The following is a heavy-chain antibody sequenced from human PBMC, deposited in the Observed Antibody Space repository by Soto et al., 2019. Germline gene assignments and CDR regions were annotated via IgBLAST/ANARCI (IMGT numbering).Heavy chain of an antibody. CDR3: ARSGIAVAGNGDWFDP. J-gene: IGHJ5*02. CDR2: IYYSGST. D-gene: IGHD6-19*01. V-gene: IGHV4-31*03. Sequence: SETLSLTCTVSGGSISSDGYYWSWIRQHPGKGLEWIGYIYYSGSTYYNPSLKSRVTISVDTSKNQFSLKLSSVTAADTAVYYCARSGIAVAGNGDWFDPWGQGTQVTVSS. CDR1: GGSISSDGYY.